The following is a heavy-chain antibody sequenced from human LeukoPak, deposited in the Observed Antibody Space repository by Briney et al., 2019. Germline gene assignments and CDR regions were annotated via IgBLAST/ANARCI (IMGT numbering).Heavy chain of an antibody. CDR1: GFTVSSNY. D-gene: IGHD5-12*01. Sequence: PGGSLRLSCAASGFTVSSNYMSWVRQAPGKGLEWVSAISGSGGSTYYADSVKGRFTISRDNSKNTLYLQMNSLRAEDTAVYYCAKGEDTSGYDGEWGQGTLVTVSS. J-gene: IGHJ4*02. CDR2: ISGSGGST. CDR3: AKGEDTSGYDGE. V-gene: IGHV3-23*01.